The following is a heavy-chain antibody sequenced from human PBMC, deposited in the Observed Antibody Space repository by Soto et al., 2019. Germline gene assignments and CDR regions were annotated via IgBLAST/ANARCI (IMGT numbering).Heavy chain of an antibody. CDR3: ARESAGSHKNNWFDP. Sequence: QVQLQESGPGLVKPSETLSLTCTVSGGSVTSYYWSWVRQPPGQGLEWLGFIHYSGNTKYIPSLKSRVTFSVDASQNQLSLKLNSVTAADTAVYYCARESAGSHKNNWFDPWGQGTLVTVSS. D-gene: IGHD3-10*01. CDR1: GGSVTSYY. J-gene: IGHJ5*02. CDR2: IHYSGNT. V-gene: IGHV4-59*02.